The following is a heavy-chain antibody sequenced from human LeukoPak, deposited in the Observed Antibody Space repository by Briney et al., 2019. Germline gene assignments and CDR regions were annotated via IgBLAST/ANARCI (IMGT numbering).Heavy chain of an antibody. V-gene: IGHV1-46*01. D-gene: IGHD1-1*01. CDR2: INPSGGST. CDR1: GYTFTSYY. CDR3: VRYSAQGTSPPFDY. J-gene: IGHJ4*02. Sequence: ASVKVSCKASGYTFTSYYLHWVRQAPGQGLEWMGVINPSGGSTSYAQKFQGRVTMTSDTSTSTVYMELSSLRSQDTAVFYCVRYSAQGTSPPFDYWGQGTLVTVSS.